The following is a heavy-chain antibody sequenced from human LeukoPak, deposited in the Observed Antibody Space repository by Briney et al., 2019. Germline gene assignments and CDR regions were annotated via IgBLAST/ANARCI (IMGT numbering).Heavy chain of an antibody. Sequence: GGSLRLSCAASGFIVSSSYMSWVRQAPGKGLEWVSVIHSGGNTYYADSVKGRFTISRDNSKNTLYLQVNSLRAEDTAVYYCARDLNSGGSFWGQGTLVTVSS. J-gene: IGHJ4*02. CDR3: ARDLNSGGSF. CDR1: GFIVSSSY. V-gene: IGHV3-53*01. CDR2: IHSGGNT. D-gene: IGHD2-15*01.